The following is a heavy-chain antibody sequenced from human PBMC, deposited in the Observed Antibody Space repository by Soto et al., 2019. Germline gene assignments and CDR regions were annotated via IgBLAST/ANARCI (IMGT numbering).Heavy chain of an antibody. CDR3: AGQHQWLDS. CDR1: GYSVASNSAA. V-gene: IGHV6-1*01. D-gene: IGHD6-19*01. CDR2: TYYRSKWHN. J-gene: IGHJ4*02. Sequence: PSHTLSLTCVISGYSVASNSAAWNLIRQSPSRGLEWLGRTYYRSKWHNDFAVSVKSRITIKPDTSKNQFSLQLNSVTPEDTAVYYCAGQHQWLDSWGQGTLVTVSS.